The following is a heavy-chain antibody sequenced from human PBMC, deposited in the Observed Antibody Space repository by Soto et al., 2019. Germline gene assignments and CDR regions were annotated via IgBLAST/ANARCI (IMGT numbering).Heavy chain of an antibody. V-gene: IGHV3-9*01. Sequence: GGSLRLSCAASGFTFDDYAMHWVRQAPGKGLEWVSGISWNSGSIGYADSVKGRFTISRDNAKNSLYLQMNSLRAEDTALYYCAKDSRGYSSVYYYFDYWGQGTLATVSS. CDR3: AKDSRGYSSVYYYFDY. CDR1: GFTFDDYA. D-gene: IGHD6-25*01. CDR2: ISWNSGSI. J-gene: IGHJ4*02.